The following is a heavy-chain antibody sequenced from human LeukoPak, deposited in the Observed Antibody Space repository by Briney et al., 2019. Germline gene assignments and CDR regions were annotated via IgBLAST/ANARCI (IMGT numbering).Heavy chain of an antibody. Sequence: PSETLSLTCTVSGGSISSYYWSWIRQPAGKGLEWIGRIYSSGSTNYNSSLKSRVTMSVDTSKNQVSLKLSSVTAADTAVYYCARQYSSLSSYDYWGQGTLVTVSS. CDR3: ARQYSSLSSYDY. J-gene: IGHJ4*02. CDR2: IYSSGST. V-gene: IGHV4-4*07. D-gene: IGHD6-19*01. CDR1: GGSISSYY.